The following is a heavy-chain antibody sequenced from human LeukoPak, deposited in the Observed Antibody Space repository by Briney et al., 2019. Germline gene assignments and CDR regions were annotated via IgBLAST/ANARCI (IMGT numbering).Heavy chain of an antibody. D-gene: IGHD1-26*01. V-gene: IGHV1-2*04. J-gene: IGHJ3*02. CDR2: INPNSGGI. CDR1: GYTFTGYY. Sequence: GASVTVSCKASGYTFTGYYIHWVRQAPGQGLEWMGWINPNSGGINYIQKFQGWVTMTRDTSISTAYMELSRLTSDDTAVYYCAREGLRGATIKNSLDIWGQGTMVTVSS. CDR3: AREGLRGATIKNSLDI.